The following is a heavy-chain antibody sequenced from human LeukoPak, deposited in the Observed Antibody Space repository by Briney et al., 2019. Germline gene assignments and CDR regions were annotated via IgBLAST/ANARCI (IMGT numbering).Heavy chain of an antibody. D-gene: IGHD3-22*01. CDR3: ARGRRYYDSSDLRLWFDP. Sequence: SETLSLTCAVYGGSFSGYYWSWIREPPGKGLEWIGEINHSGSTNYNPSLKSRVTISVDTSKNQFSLKLSSVTAADTAVYYCARGRRYYDSSDLRLWFDPWGQGTLVTVSS. CDR1: GGSFSGYY. J-gene: IGHJ5*02. V-gene: IGHV4-34*01. CDR2: INHSGST.